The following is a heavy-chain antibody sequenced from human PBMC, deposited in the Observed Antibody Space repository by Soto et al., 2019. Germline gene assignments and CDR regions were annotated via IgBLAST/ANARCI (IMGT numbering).Heavy chain of an antibody. V-gene: IGHV4-30-2*01. J-gene: IGHJ5*02. CDR2: IHHSGKT. Sequence: QLQLQESGSGLVKPSQTLSLTCTVSGGSISSAIYSWSWIRLPPGKGLEWIGYIHHSGKTSYNPSLKSRVSISMDRSQNQFSLKLASVTAADTAVYYCAREGDCANGVCYGNMFDPWGQGTLVTVSS. CDR3: AREGDCANGVCYGNMFDP. D-gene: IGHD2-8*01. CDR1: GGSISSAIYS.